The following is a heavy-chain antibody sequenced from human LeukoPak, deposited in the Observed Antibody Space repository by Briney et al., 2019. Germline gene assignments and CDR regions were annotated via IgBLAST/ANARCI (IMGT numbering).Heavy chain of an antibody. J-gene: IGHJ4*02. CDR1: GFTFDDYG. Sequence: GGSLRLSCAASGFTFDDYGMSWVRQAPGKGLEWVSGIRNGGSTGYADSVKGRFTISRDNAKNSLYLQMNSLRGEDTAVYYCARVSSSSWYDYWGQGTLVTVSS. CDR3: ARVSSSSWYDY. D-gene: IGHD6-13*01. CDR2: IRNGGST. V-gene: IGHV3-20*04.